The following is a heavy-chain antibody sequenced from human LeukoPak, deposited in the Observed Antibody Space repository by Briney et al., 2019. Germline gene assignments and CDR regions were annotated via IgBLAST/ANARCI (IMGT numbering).Heavy chain of an antibody. V-gene: IGHV4-59*01. Sequence: SETPSLTCTVSGGSISSYYWSWIRQPPGKGLEWIGYIYYSGSTNYNPSLKSRVTISVDTSKNQFSLKLSSVTAADTAVYYCARGVILRFLEWYPHWFDPWGQGTLVTVSS. J-gene: IGHJ5*02. CDR2: IYYSGST. CDR1: GGSISSYY. CDR3: ARGVILRFLEWYPHWFDP. D-gene: IGHD3-3*01.